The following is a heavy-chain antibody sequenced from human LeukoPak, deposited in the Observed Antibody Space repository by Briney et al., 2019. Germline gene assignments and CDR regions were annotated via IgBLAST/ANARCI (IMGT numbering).Heavy chain of an antibody. CDR2: IVVGSGNT. CDR1: GFTFTSSA. V-gene: IGHV1-58*02. D-gene: IGHD3-10*01. J-gene: IGHJ4*02. CDR3: AASITMVRGVIAGSFDY. Sequence: SVKVSCKASGFTFTSSAMQWVRQARGQRLEWIGWIVVGSGNTNYAQKFQERVTITRDMSTSTAYMELSSLRSEDTAVYYCAASITMVRGVIAGSFDYRGQGTLVTVSS.